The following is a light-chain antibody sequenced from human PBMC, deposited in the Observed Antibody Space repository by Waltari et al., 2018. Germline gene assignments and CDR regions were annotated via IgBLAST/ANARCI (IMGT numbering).Light chain of an antibody. J-gene: IGKJ4*01. CDR1: QSISSS. V-gene: IGKV1-39*01. CDR2: AAS. CDR3: QQSYSSPRT. Sequence: DPQMTQSPSSLSASVGDRVPITCRASQSISSSLNWYQQKSGKAPKLLIYAASSLQSGVPSRFSGSGSGTDFTLTISSLQPEDFATYYCQQSYSSPRTFGGGTKVEIK.